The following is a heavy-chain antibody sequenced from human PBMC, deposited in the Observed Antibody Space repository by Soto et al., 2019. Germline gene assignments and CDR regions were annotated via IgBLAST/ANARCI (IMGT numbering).Heavy chain of an antibody. CDR2: ISYDGSNK. CDR1: GFTFSSYC. V-gene: IGHV3-30*18. Sequence: QVQLAESGGGVVQPGRSLRLSCAASGFTFSSYCMHWVRQAPGKGLEWVAVISYDGSNKYYADYVKGRFTISRDNSKNKLYRQMNILRAGDTAVYYCAKGHRGVTDTPDYWGQGTLVTVSS. CDR3: AKGHRGVTDTPDY. D-gene: IGHD2-21*02. J-gene: IGHJ4*02.